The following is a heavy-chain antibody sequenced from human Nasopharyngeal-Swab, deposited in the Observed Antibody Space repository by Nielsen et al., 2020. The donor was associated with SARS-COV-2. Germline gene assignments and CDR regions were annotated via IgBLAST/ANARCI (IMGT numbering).Heavy chain of an antibody. V-gene: IGHV3-15*01. D-gene: IGHD3-22*01. CDR1: GFTFSNPW. CDR2: IKSKTDGGTT. Sequence: GESLKISCVASGFTFSNPWMTWVRQAPGEGLEWVGRIKSKTDGGTTDYAAPVKGRFTISRDDSKSIAYLQMNSLKTEDTAVYYCTRETLYDSSGYYRGGAFDIWGQGTMVTVSS. CDR3: TRETLYDSSGYYRGGAFDI. J-gene: IGHJ3*02.